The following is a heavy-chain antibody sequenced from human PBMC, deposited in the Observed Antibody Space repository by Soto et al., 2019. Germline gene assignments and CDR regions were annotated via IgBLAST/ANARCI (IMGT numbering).Heavy chain of an antibody. J-gene: IGHJ6*02. CDR1: GGSISSYY. V-gene: IGHV4-59*01. D-gene: IGHD6-13*01. Sequence: SETLSLTCTVSGGSISSYYWSWIRQPPGKGLEWIGYIYYSGSTNYNPSLKSRVTISVDTSKNQFSLKLSSVTAADTAVYYCARGVRLSSSGYDYYYYYGMDVWGQGTTVTVSS. CDR2: IYYSGST. CDR3: ARGVRLSSSGYDYYYYYGMDV.